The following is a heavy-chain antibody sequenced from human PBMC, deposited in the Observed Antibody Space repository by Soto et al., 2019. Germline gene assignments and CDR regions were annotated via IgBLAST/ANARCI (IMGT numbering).Heavy chain of an antibody. Sequence: SVKVSCKASGFTFTSSAVQWVRQARGQRLEWIGWIVVGSGNTNYAQKFQERVTITRDMSTSTAYMELSSLRSEDTAVYYCAAEGGSGSQIRAYYYYYGMDVWGQGTTVTVFS. D-gene: IGHD3-10*01. J-gene: IGHJ6*02. V-gene: IGHV1-58*01. CDR1: GFTFTSSA. CDR3: AAEGGSGSQIRAYYYYYGMDV. CDR2: IVVGSGNT.